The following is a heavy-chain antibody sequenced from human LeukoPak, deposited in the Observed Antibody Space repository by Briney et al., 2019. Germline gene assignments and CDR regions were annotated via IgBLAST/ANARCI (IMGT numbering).Heavy chain of an antibody. CDR2: IYYSGST. V-gene: IGHV4-39*07. CDR3: ARDSSGLDY. CDR1: GGSISSSSYY. D-gene: IGHD6-19*01. Sequence: SETLSLTCTVSGGSISSSSYYWGWIRQPPGKGLEWIGSIYYSGSTYYNPSLKSRVTISVDTSKNQFSLKLSSVTAADTAVYYCARDSSGLDYWGQGTLVTVSS. J-gene: IGHJ4*02.